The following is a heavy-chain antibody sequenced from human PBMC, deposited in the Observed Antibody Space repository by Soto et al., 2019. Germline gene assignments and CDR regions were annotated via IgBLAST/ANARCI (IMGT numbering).Heavy chain of an antibody. CDR2: ISYDGSNK. CDR1: GFTFSSYA. Sequence: PGGSLRLSCAASGFTFSSYAMHWVRQAPGKGLEWVAVISYDGSNKYYADSVKGRFTISRDNSKNTLYLQMNSLRAEDTAVYYCARDIGDSWGQGTLVTVSS. V-gene: IGHV3-30-3*01. CDR3: ARDIGDS. J-gene: IGHJ4*02. D-gene: IGHD3-10*01.